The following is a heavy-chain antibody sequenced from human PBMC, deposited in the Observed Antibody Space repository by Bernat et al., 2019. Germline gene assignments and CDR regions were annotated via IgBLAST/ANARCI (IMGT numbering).Heavy chain of an antibody. CDR2: ISYDGSNK. Sequence: QVQLVESGGGVVQPGRSLRLSCAASGFTFSSYAIHWVRQAPGKGLEWVAVISYDGSNKYYADSVKGRFTISRDNSKNTLFLHMNSLRADDTDVYFCAKDVVGNFDYWGQGTLVTVSS. V-gene: IGHV3-30*18. CDR3: AKDVVGNFDY. CDR1: GFTFSSYA. J-gene: IGHJ4*02.